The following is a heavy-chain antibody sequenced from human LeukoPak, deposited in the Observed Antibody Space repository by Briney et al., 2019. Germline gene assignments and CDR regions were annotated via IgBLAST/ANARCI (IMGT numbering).Heavy chain of an antibody. V-gene: IGHV4-59*01. J-gene: IGHJ4*02. CDR2: IYYSVST. Sequence: PSETLSLTCTVSGGSISSYYWSWIRQPPGKGLEWIGYIYYSVSTNYNPSLKSRVTISVDTSKNQFSLKLSSVTAADTAVYYCARRGEGDYSSYEYYFDYWGQGTLVTVSS. CDR1: GGSISSYY. D-gene: IGHD4-17*01. CDR3: ARRGEGDYSSYEYYFDY.